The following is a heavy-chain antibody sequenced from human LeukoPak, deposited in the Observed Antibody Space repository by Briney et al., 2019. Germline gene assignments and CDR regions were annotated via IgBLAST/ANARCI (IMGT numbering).Heavy chain of an antibody. CDR3: AREGIAVTGSDL. J-gene: IGHJ4*02. CDR2: ISSSSKYI. CDR1: GFSLGTYC. Sequence: GGSLRLSCAASGFSLGTYCMNWVRRPPGKGLEWVSSISSSSKYIFYADSVRGRFTISRDNAKNSLFLQMNSLRAEDTAVYFCAREGIAVTGSDLWGQGTLVTVSS. D-gene: IGHD2-21*01. V-gene: IGHV3-21*01.